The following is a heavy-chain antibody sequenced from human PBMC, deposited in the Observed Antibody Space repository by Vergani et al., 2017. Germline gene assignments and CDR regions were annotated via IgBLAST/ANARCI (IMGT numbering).Heavy chain of an antibody. CDR1: GLSFTSGNY. D-gene: IGHD3-22*01. J-gene: IGHJ4*01. CDR3: VRDLYSRGPFAV. Sequence: QVQLQESGPALLKTSGTLSLTCNASGLSFTSGNYWGWVRQSPGAGLEWIASVFHLGTVYYNPSLRSRVRISIDAYNVLSLWLQSVRAADTPVYFCVRDLYSRGPFAVWGQGSLVAVSS. V-gene: IGHV4-38-2*02. CDR2: VFHLGTV.